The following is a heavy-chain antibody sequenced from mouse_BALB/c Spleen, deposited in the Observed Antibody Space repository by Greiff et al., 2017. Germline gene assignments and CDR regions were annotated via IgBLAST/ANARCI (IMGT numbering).Heavy chain of an antibody. Sequence: EVQLVESGGGLVQPGGSRKLSCAASGFTFSSFGMHWVRQAPEKGLEWVAYISSGSSTIYYADTVKGRFTISRDNPKNTLFLQMTSLRSEDTAMYYCARGDYYGSSYTDDWGQGTTLTVSS. V-gene: IGHV5-17*02. CDR3: ARGDYYGSSYTDD. D-gene: IGHD1-1*01. CDR1: GFTFSSFG. J-gene: IGHJ2*01. CDR2: ISSGSSTI.